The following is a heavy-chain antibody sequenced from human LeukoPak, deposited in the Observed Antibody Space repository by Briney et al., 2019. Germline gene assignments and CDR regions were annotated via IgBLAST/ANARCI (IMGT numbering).Heavy chain of an antibody. J-gene: IGHJ4*02. CDR3: ARDFVARSGVVTTISFDY. CDR1: GFTFSSYS. CDR2: ISSSSSYI. V-gene: IGHV3-21*01. D-gene: IGHD3-3*01. Sequence: GGSLRLSCAASGFTFSSYSMNWVRQAPGKGLEWVSSISSSSSYIYYADSVKGRFTISRDNAKNSLYLQMNSLRAEDTAVYYCARDFVARSGVVTTISFDYWGQGTLVTVSS.